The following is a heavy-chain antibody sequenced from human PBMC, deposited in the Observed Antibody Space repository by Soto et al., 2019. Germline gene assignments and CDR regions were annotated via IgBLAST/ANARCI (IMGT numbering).Heavy chain of an antibody. V-gene: IGHV3-21*01. CDR3: ARDQGRYCSGGSCYSGYFDY. CDR2: ISSSSSYI. Sequence: PGGSLRLSCAASGFTFSSYSMNWVRQAPGKGLEWVSSISSSSSYIYYADSVKGRFTISRDNAKNSLYLQMNRLRAEDTAVYYCARDQGRYCSGGSCYSGYFDYWGQGTLVTVSS. D-gene: IGHD2-15*01. CDR1: GFTFSSYS. J-gene: IGHJ4*02.